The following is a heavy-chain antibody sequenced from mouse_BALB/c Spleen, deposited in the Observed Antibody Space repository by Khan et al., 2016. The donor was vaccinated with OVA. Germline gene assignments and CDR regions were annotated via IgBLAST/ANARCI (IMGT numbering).Heavy chain of an antibody. J-gene: IGHJ4*01. CDR1: GYTFSDYA. D-gene: IGHD1-1*01. Sequence: QVQLKQSGPELVRPGVSVKISCKGSGYTFSDYAMHWVKQSHAKSLEWIGVISTYHGNTNYNQKFKGKATMTVDKSSSTAYMELARLNSEDSSIYSSASGFDGSYVMNYWGQGTSVTVSS. CDR3: ASGFDGSYVMNY. CDR2: ISTYHGNT. V-gene: IGHV1S137*01.